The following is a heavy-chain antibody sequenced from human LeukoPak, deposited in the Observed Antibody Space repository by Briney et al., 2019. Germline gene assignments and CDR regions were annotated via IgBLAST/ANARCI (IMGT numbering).Heavy chain of an antibody. D-gene: IGHD2-15*01. CDR3: AKSPPQSIVVVVAATPDLFDY. J-gene: IGHJ4*02. Sequence: GGSLRLSCAASGFTFSSYAMSWVRQAPGKGLEWVSGISGNDGSTYYADSVEGRVTISRDNSKNTLYLQMNSLRAEDTAVYYCAKSPPQSIVVVVAATPDLFDYWGQGTLVTVSS. CDR1: GFTFSSYA. CDR2: ISGNDGST. V-gene: IGHV3-23*01.